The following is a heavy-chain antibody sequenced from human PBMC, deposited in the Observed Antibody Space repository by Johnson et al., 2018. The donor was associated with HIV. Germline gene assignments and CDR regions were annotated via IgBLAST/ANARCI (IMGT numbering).Heavy chain of an antibody. CDR3: ARENQGYSYRAFDI. CDR1: GFTFSNAW. V-gene: IGHV3-20*04. CDR2: INWNGGST. D-gene: IGHD5-18*01. Sequence: VQLVESGGGLVKPGGSLRLSCAASGFTFSNAWMSWVRQAPGKGLEWVSGINWNGGSTGYADSVKGRFTISRDNAKNSLYLQMNSLSAEDTAVYYCARENQGYSYRAFDIWGQGTMVTVSS. J-gene: IGHJ3*02.